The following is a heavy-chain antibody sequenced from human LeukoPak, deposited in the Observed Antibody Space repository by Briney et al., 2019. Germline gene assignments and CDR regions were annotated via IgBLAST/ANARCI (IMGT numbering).Heavy chain of an antibody. D-gene: IGHD3-22*01. CDR1: GGTFSSYA. J-gene: IGHJ6*02. CDR2: IIPIFGTA. V-gene: IGHV1-69*01. CDR3: ARSMLDDSSGYYFNYYYYYGMDV. Sequence: GASVKVSCKASGGTFSSYAISWVRQAPGQGLEWMGGIIPIFGTANYAQKFRGRVTITADESTSTAYMELSSLRSEDTAVHYCARSMLDDSSGYYFNYYYYYGMDVWGQGTTVTVSS.